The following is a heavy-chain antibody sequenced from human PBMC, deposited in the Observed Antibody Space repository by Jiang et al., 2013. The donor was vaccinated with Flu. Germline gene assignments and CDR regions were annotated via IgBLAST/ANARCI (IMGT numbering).Heavy chain of an antibody. D-gene: IGHD1-1*01. J-gene: IGHJ6*02. CDR3: AYTSGIPLERDYYFYGMDV. V-gene: IGHV2-5*02. CDR2: IYWDDDK. CDR1: GFSLSSTAVG. Sequence: KPTQTLTLTCTFSGFSLSSTAVGVGWIRQPPGKALEWLALIYWDDDKRYSPSLKSRLTITKDTSKNQVVLTVTNMDPVDTATHYCAYTSGIPLERDYYFYGMDVWGQGTTVTVSS.